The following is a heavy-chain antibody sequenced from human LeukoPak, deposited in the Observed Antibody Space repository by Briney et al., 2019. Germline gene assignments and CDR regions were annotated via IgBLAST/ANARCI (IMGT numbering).Heavy chain of an antibody. CDR3: ARDQGHSSGP. CDR1: GYTFTGYY. CDR2: INPNSGGT. V-gene: IGHV1-2*06. D-gene: IGHD6-19*01. J-gene: IGHJ5*02. Sequence: GASVKVSCKASGYTFTGYYMHWVRQAPGQGLEWMGRINPNSGGTNYAQKFQGRVTMTTDTSTSTAYMELRSLRSDDTAVYYCARDQGHSSGPWGQGTLVTVSS.